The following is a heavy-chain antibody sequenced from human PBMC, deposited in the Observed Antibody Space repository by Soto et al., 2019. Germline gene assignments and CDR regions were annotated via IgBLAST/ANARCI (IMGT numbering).Heavy chain of an antibody. CDR2: ICYSGST. D-gene: IGHD3-10*01. Sequence: TLSLTCTVSGGSISSSSYYWGWIRQPPGKGLEWIGSICYSGSTYYNPSLKSRVTISVDTSKNQFSLKLSSVTAADTAVYYCAGGMVRGVITFDYWGQGTLVTVSS. CDR1: GGSISSSSYY. CDR3: AGGMVRGVITFDY. V-gene: IGHV4-39*01. J-gene: IGHJ4*02.